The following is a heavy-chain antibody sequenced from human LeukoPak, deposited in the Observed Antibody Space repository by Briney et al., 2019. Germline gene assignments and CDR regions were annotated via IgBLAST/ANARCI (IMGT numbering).Heavy chain of an antibody. D-gene: IGHD2-21*02. CDR1: SGSFGDDY. CDR2: IDHGGSA. J-gene: IGHJ3*01. Sequence: SETLSLSCTIYSGSFGDDYWGWIRQAPGKGLEWIGEIDHGGSANYNPSLASRVIVSRNTSKNQFFLNVTCVTVADTALYYCARFSSLTWGDWGDAFDVWGRGTMVTVSS. CDR3: ARFSSLTWGDWGDAFDV. V-gene: IGHV4-34*01.